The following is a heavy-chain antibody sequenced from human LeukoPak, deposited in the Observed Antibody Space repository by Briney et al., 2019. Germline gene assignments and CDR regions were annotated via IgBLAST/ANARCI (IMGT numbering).Heavy chain of an antibody. V-gene: IGHV3-30*18. CDR1: GFTFSSYG. Sequence: GGSLRLSCAASGFTFSSYGMHWVRQAPGKGLEWVAVISYDGSNKYYADSVKGRFTISRDNSKDTLYLQMNSLRAEDTAVYYCAKGPGGGNWFDPWGQGTLVTVSS. D-gene: IGHD3-16*01. CDR2: ISYDGSNK. CDR3: AKGPGGGNWFDP. J-gene: IGHJ5*02.